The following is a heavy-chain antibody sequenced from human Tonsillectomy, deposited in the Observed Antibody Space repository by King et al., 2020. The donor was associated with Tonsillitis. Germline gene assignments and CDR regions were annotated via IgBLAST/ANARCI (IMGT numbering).Heavy chain of an antibody. CDR2: ISYDGSNK. D-gene: IGHD3-10*01. CDR1: GFTFSSYA. J-gene: IGHJ4*02. V-gene: IGHV3-30*01. Sequence: VQLVESGGGVVQPGRSLRLYCAASGFTFSSYAMHWVRQAPGKGIEWVAVISYDGSNKYYADSVKGRFTISRDNSKNTLYLQMNSLRAEDTAVYYCARAPIGGEGFDYWGQGTLVTVSS. CDR3: ARAPIGGEGFDY.